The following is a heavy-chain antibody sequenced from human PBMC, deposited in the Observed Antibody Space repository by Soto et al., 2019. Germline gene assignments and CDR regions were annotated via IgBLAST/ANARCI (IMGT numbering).Heavy chain of an antibody. J-gene: IGHJ4*02. CDR2: INPNSGGT. CDR1: GYTFTGYY. Sequence: ASVKVSCKASGYTFTGYYMHWVRQAPGQGLEWMGWINPNSGGTNYAQKFQGRVTMTRDTSISTAYMELSRLRSDDTAVYYCARGSDYGDYYFDYWGQGTLVTVSS. V-gene: IGHV1-2*02. D-gene: IGHD4-17*01. CDR3: ARGSDYGDYYFDY.